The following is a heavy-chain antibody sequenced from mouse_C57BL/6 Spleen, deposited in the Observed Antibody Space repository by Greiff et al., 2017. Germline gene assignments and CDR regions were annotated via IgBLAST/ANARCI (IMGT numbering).Heavy chain of an antibody. CDR1: GYTFTSYW. CDR2: IDPSDSYT. CDR3: ARPLAYYSNYWYFDV. J-gene: IGHJ1*03. V-gene: IGHV1-69*01. D-gene: IGHD2-5*01. Sequence: VQLQQPGAELVMPGASVKLSCKASGYTFTSYWMHWVKPRPGQGLEWIGEIDPSDSYTNYNQKFTGKSTLTVDKSSSTAYMQLSSLTSEDSAVYYCARPLAYYSNYWYFDVWGTGTTVTVSS.